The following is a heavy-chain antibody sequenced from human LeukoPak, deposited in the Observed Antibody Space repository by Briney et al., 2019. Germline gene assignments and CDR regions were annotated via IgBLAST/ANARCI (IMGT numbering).Heavy chain of an antibody. CDR3: ARATTATTGFGYFDS. CDR2: IHFTGST. J-gene: IGHJ4*02. Sequence: SQTLSLTCTVSDDSLISGTYYWNWNRQYPGKGLEWVGYIHFTGSTDYSPSLKSRSTISVDKSKNHFSLNVNSVTAADTAVYYCARATTATTGFGYFDSWGQGALVTVSS. D-gene: IGHD4-17*01. CDR1: DDSLISGTYY. V-gene: IGHV4-31*03.